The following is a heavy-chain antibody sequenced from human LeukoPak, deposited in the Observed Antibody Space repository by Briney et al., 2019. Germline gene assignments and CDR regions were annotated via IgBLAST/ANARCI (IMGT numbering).Heavy chain of an antibody. V-gene: IGHV4-34*01. Sequence: LETLSLTCAVYGGSFSGYYWSWIRQPPGKGLEWIGEINHSGSTNYNPSLKSRVTISVDTSKNQFSLKLSSVTAADTAVYYCAREIMVRGVIYARPHNWFDPWGQGTLVTVSS. D-gene: IGHD3-10*01. CDR1: GGSFSGYY. CDR3: AREIMVRGVIYARPHNWFDP. J-gene: IGHJ5*02. CDR2: INHSGST.